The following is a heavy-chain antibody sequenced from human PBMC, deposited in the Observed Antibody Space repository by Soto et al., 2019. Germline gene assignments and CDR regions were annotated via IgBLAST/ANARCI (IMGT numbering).Heavy chain of an antibody. V-gene: IGHV1-69*06. CDR3: ARERSRYDRSGYYRPDY. D-gene: IGHD3-22*01. J-gene: IGHJ4*02. CDR1: GDTFSSYA. Sequence: QVQLVQSGAEVKNPGSSVKVSFKAFGDTFSSYAISWVRQAPGQWLEWMGGIIPILGTPNYAQKFQGRVTITADKSTSTAYMELSSLRSEDTAVYYCARERSRYDRSGYYRPDYWGQGTLVTVSS. CDR2: IIPILGTP.